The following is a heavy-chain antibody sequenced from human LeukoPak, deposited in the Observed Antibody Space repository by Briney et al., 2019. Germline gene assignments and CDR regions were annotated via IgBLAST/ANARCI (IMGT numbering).Heavy chain of an antibody. D-gene: IGHD1-1*01. CDR2: IYHSGST. Sequence: PSETLSLTCAVSGYSISSGYYWGWIRQPPGKGREGIGSIYHSGSTYYNPSLKSRVTISGDTSKNQFSLKLSSVTAADTAVYYCARQGTTPWFDPWGQGTLVTVSS. CDR1: GYSISSGYY. V-gene: IGHV4-38-2*01. CDR3: ARQGTTPWFDP. J-gene: IGHJ5*02.